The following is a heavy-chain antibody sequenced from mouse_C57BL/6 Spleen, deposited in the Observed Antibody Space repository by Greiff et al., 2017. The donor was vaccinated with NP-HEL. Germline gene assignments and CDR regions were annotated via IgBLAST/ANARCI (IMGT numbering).Heavy chain of an antibody. Sequence: VQLQQSGAELVKPGASVKLSCKASGYTFTSYWMQWVKQRPGQGLEWIGEIDPSDSYTNYNQKFKGKATLTVDPSSSTAYMQLSSLTSEDSAVYYCARRDDYEEFAYWGQGTLVTVSA. CDR1: GYTFTSYW. CDR3: ARRDDYEEFAY. J-gene: IGHJ3*01. V-gene: IGHV1-50*01. CDR2: IDPSDSYT. D-gene: IGHD2-4*01.